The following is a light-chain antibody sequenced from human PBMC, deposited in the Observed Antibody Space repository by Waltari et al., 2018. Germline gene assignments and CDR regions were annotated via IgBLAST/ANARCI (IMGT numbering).Light chain of an antibody. CDR3: QHYESFPYT. CDR2: KAS. J-gene: IGKJ2*01. V-gene: IGKV1-5*03. Sequence: DIQMTQSPSTLSASVGDRVTITCRASQSISSWLACFQQKPGKVPKVLISKASTLESGVPSRFSGSGSGTEFTLTISSLEPDDFATYYCQHYESFPYTFGQGTKLEIK. CDR1: QSISSW.